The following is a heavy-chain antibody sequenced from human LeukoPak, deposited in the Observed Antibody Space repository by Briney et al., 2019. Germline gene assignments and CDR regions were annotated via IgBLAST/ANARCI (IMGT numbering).Heavy chain of an antibody. CDR3: ASLGKKQYCSGGSCYFDY. CDR1: GYTFTSYG. J-gene: IGHJ4*02. CDR2: IIPIFGTA. Sequence: ASVKVSCKASGYTFTSYGISWVRQAPGQGLEWMGGIIPIFGTANYAQKFQGRVTITADESTSTAYMELSSLRSEDTAVYYCASLGKKQYCSGGSCYFDYWGQGTLVTVSS. V-gene: IGHV1-69*13. D-gene: IGHD2-15*01.